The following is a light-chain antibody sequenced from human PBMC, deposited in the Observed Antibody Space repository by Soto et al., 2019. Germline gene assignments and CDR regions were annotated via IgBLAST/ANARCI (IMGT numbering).Light chain of an antibody. CDR3: QQSYIAQFN. Sequence: IQMSQSPSSLSASIGDTVTITCRASQTIDRYLNWFQQKSGQAPKLLMNAASTLRSGVPSRFSASGSGTAFALTISSLQPEDYATYYCQQSYIAQFNFGPGTKVDIK. J-gene: IGKJ3*01. CDR1: QTIDRY. V-gene: IGKV1-39*01. CDR2: AAS.